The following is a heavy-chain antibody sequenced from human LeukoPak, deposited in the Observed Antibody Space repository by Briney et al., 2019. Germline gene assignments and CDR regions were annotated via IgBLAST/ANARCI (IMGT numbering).Heavy chain of an antibody. CDR2: IYHSGST. Sequence: TSETLSLTCAVSGGSISSGGYSWSWIRQPPGKGLEWIGYIYHSGSTYYNPSLKSRVTISVDRSKNQFSLKLSSVTAADTAVYYCARGGGGYYYDSSGYYPFDYWGQGTLATVSS. CDR1: GGSISSGGYS. D-gene: IGHD3-22*01. CDR3: ARGGGGYYYDSSGYYPFDY. V-gene: IGHV4-30-2*01. J-gene: IGHJ4*02.